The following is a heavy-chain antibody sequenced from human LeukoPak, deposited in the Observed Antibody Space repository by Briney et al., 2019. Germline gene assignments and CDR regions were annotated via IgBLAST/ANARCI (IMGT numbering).Heavy chain of an antibody. CDR3: AKGSGYYGSGSSPPNWFDP. D-gene: IGHD3-10*01. Sequence: PGGSLRLSCAASEFTFSSYAMSWVRQAPGKGLEWVSAISGSGGSTYYADSVKGRFTISRDNSKNTLYLQMNSLRAEDTAVYYCAKGSGYYGSGSSPPNWFDPWGQGTLVTVSS. V-gene: IGHV3-23*01. CDR1: EFTFSSYA. J-gene: IGHJ5*02. CDR2: ISGSGGST.